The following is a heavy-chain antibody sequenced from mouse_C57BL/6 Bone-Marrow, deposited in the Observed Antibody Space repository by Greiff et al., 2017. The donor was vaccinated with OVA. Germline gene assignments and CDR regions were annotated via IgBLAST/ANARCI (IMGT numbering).Heavy chain of an antibody. D-gene: IGHD2-3*01. CDR1: GYTFTSYW. CDR3: ARSYDGYCAWFAY. J-gene: IGHJ3*01. CDR2: IYPGSGST. V-gene: IGHV1-55*01. Sequence: QVQLQQPGAELVKPGASVKMSCKASGYTFTSYWITWVKQRPGQGLEWIGDIYPGSGSTNYNEKFKSKATLTVDTPSGTAYMQLSSLTSEDSAVYYCARSYDGYCAWFAYWGQGTLVTVSA.